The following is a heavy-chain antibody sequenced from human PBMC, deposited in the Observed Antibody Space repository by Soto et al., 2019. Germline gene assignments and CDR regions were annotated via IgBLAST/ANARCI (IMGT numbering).Heavy chain of an antibody. Sequence: PSETLSLTCTVSGGSVSSGDYYWSWIRQPPGKGLEWIGYIYYSGSTNYNPSLKSRVTISVDTSKNQFSLKLSSVTAADTAAYYCARLRIYYDSSRGTVYAFDMWGQGTMVTVSS. D-gene: IGHD3-22*01. CDR3: ARLRIYYDSSRGTVYAFDM. CDR2: IYYSGST. V-gene: IGHV4-61*08. J-gene: IGHJ3*02. CDR1: GGSVSSGDYY.